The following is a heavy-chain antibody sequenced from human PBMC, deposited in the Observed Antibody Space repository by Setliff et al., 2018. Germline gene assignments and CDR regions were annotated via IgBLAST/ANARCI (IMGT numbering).Heavy chain of an antibody. CDR1: GFSFSSTA. V-gene: IGHV3-23*01. J-gene: IGHJ4*02. CDR2: VSGSGMTR. Sequence: GGSLRLSCAASGFSFSSTAMHWVRQAPGKGLEWVSSVSGSGMTRDYTDSVKGRFTVSRDSSQNKIHLQMDSLRAEDTGKYFCARADSDSYYPYYFDFWGQGVLVTVSS. CDR3: ARADSDSYYPYYFDF. D-gene: IGHD3-22*01.